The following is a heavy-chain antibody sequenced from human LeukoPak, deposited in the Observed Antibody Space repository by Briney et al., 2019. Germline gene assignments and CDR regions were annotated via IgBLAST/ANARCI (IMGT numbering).Heavy chain of an antibody. CDR1: GGSFSGYY. CDR3: ARRRGNTSGFQGYYFDY. Sequence: SETLSLTCAVYGGSFSGYYWSWIRQPPGKGLEWIGEINHSGSTNYNPSLKSRVTISVDTSKNQFSLKLSSVTAADTAVYYCARRRGNTSGFQGYYFDYWGQGTLVTVSS. D-gene: IGHD6-19*01. CDR2: INHSGST. J-gene: IGHJ4*02. V-gene: IGHV4-34*01.